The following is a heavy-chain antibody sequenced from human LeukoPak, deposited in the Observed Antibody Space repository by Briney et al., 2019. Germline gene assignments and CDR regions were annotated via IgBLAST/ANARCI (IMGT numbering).Heavy chain of an antibody. J-gene: IGHJ4*02. CDR2: INHSGST. CDR1: GDSFSSGRYY. D-gene: IGHD6-6*01. Sequence: PSETLSLTCAVSGDSFSSGRYYWGWIRQPPGKGLEWIGEINHSGSTNYNPSLKSRVTISVDTSKNQFSLKLSSVTAADTAVYYCARGVPGPRDYWGQGTLVTVSS. CDR3: ARGVPGPRDY. V-gene: IGHV4-34*01.